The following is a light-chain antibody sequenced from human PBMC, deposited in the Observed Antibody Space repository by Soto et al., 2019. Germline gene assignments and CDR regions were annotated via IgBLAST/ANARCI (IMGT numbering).Light chain of an antibody. V-gene: IGLV6-57*02. CDR1: SGSIASNY. CDR2: EDN. J-gene: IGLJ6*01. CDR3: QSYDSSNLNV. Sequence: NFMLTQPNSVSESPGKTVTISCTGSSGSIASNYVQWYQQRPGSAPTTVIYEDNQRPSGVPDRFSGSIDSSSNSASLTISGLKTEDEADYYCQSYDSSNLNVFGSGTQLTVL.